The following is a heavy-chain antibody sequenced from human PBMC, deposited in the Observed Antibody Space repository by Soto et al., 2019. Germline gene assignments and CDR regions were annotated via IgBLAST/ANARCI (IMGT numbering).Heavy chain of an antibody. CDR2: INSDGTST. V-gene: IGHV3-74*01. CDR1: GFTFSSYW. Sequence: EVQLVESGGGLVQPGGSLRLSCAASGFTFSSYWMHWVRQAPGKGLVWVSLINSDGTSTSYADSVKGQFTISRDNAKNTLYLHMNSLRAEDTAVYDCARVRQQPIYGMYVWGLGTTVTVSS. D-gene: IGHD6-13*01. CDR3: ARVRQQPIYGMYV. J-gene: IGHJ6*02.